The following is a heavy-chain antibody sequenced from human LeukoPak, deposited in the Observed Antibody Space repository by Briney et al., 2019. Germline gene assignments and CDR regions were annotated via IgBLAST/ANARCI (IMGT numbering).Heavy chain of an antibody. D-gene: IGHD1-26*01. Sequence: SETLSLTCTVSGDSISTYYWSWIRQPAGKGLEWIGRIYTSESTNYNPSLKSRVTMSIDTSKNQFSLNLSSVTAADTAVYYCARLDSGSYWSDYWGQGTLVTVSS. CDR3: ARLDSGSYWSDY. CDR1: GDSISTYY. J-gene: IGHJ4*02. CDR2: IYTSEST. V-gene: IGHV4-4*07.